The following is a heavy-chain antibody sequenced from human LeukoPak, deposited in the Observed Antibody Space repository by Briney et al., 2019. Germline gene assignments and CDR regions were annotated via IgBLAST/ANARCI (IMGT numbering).Heavy chain of an antibody. Sequence: PGGSLRLSCAASGFTVSNNFMTWVRQPPGKGLEWVSIIYSGCSTYYADSVRGRFTISRDDSRNTLYLQMSSLRAEDTAVYYCARAVSNDYAAYWGQGTLVTVSS. V-gene: IGHV3-53*03. CDR2: IYSGCST. CDR3: ARAVSNDYAAY. CDR1: GFTVSNNF. D-gene: IGHD4-17*01. J-gene: IGHJ4*02.